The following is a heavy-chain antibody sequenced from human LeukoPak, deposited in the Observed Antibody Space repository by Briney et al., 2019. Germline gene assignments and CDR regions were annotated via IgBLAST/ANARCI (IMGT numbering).Heavy chain of an antibody. D-gene: IGHD1-26*01. J-gene: IGHJ4*02. CDR2: ISNSGSPI. CDR1: GFTFSDYY. CDR3: ARGRWGAGATPYYFDY. Sequence: GGSLRLSCAASGFTFSDYYMSWIRQAPGKGLEWVSYISNSGSPIYYADSVKGRFTLSRDNPKNSLYLQMNSLRVEDTAVYYCARGRWGAGATPYYFDYWGQGALVTVSS. V-gene: IGHV3-11*04.